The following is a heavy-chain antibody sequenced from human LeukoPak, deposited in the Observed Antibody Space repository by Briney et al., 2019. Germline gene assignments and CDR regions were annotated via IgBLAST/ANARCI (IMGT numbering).Heavy chain of an antibody. CDR1: GGTFSKYT. Sequence: ASVKVSCKASGGTFSKYTISWVRQRPGQGLEWMGGITPLFGTANYAQKFQGRVTITADESASTAYMELSSLRSEGTAVYYCARDGGYCSSSSCYVFYWGQGTLVTVSS. D-gene: IGHD2-2*01. J-gene: IGHJ4*02. V-gene: IGHV1-69*13. CDR3: ARDGGYCSSSSCYVFY. CDR2: ITPLFGTA.